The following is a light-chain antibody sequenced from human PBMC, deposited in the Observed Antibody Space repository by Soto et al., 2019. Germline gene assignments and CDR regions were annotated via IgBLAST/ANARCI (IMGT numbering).Light chain of an antibody. CDR2: EVS. CDR3: GSYTGNMYV. CDR1: SGDVGGYKF. J-gene: IGLJ1*01. Sequence: QSALTQPASVSGSPGQSITIYCTGTSGDVGGYKFVSWYQQHPGKAPKLMIYEVSNRPSGVSSRFSGSKSGNTASLTISGLQAEDEADYFCGSYTGNMYVFGNGTKVTV. V-gene: IGLV2-14*01.